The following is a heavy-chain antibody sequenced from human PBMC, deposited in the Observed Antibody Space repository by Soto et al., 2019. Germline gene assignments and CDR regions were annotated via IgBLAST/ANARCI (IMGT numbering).Heavy chain of an antibody. V-gene: IGHV3-23*01. D-gene: IGHD1-26*01. J-gene: IGHJ5*02. CDR3: ASEVGAPSGWLDP. CDR2: ISASGGLK. Sequence: EVQLSESGGDLRQPGGSLRLSCAASGFTFTNYAMTWVRQTPGKGLEWVSGISASGGLKYYADCVRGRFTVSRDNSKNTLYLQMDNLRDEDTALYYCASEVGAPSGWLDPWGQGTQVTVSS. CDR1: GFTFTNYA.